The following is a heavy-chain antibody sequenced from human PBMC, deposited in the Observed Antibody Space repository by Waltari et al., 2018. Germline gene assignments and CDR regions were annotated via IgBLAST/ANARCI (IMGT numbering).Heavy chain of an antibody. CDR1: GFTFSTYA. CDR3: MKDLGVPAYFDC. Sequence: EVQLVESGGGLVQPGGSLRLSCSASGFTFSTYAMHWVRQAPGKGLEYVSGISGNGGRTDYADSVKGRFTISRDNSKNTLYFQMTSLRAEDTAVYYCMKDLGVPAYFDCWGQGTLVTVSS. J-gene: IGHJ4*02. D-gene: IGHD3-16*01. V-gene: IGHV3-64D*08. CDR2: ISGNGGRT.